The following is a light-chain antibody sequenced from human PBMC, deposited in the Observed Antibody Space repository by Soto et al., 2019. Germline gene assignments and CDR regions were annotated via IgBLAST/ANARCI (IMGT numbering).Light chain of an antibody. J-gene: IGLJ2*01. Sequence: QSVLTQPPSVSGAPGQRVTISCTGSSSNIGAGYDVHWYQQLPGTAPKLLIYGNSNRPSGVPDRFSGSKSGTSASLAITGLQAEDEADYYCQSYHSSLCGLVVFGGGTKLTVL. CDR2: GNS. V-gene: IGLV1-40*01. CDR1: SSNIGAGYD. CDR3: QSYHSSLCGLVV.